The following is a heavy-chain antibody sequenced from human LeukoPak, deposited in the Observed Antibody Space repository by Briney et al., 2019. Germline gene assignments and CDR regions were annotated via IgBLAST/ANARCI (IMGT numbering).Heavy chain of an antibody. CDR1: GGTFSNYT. J-gene: IGHJ5*02. D-gene: IGHD2-2*01. CDR2: IIPIFGTA. Sequence: SVKVSCKASGGTFSNYTISWVRQAPGQGLEWMGGIIPIFGTANYAQKFQGRVTITADESTSTAYMELSSLRSEDTAVYYCAKIYCSSNSCYDGRGWFDPWGQGTLVTVSS. CDR3: AKIYCSSNSCYDGRGWFDP. V-gene: IGHV1-69*13.